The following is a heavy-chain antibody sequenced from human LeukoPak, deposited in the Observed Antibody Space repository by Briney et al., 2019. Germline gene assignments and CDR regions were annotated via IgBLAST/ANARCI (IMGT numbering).Heavy chain of an antibody. CDR1: GGSISSNSYY. Sequence: PSETLSLTCTVSGGSISSNSYYWGWIRQPPGKGLQWIGSIYYSGSTYYNPSLKSRVTISVDTSKNQFSLKLSSVTAADTAVYYCARAGIYYGDYNYWYFDLWGRGTLVTVSS. D-gene: IGHD4-17*01. CDR2: IYYSGST. J-gene: IGHJ2*01. CDR3: ARAGIYYGDYNYWYFDL. V-gene: IGHV4-39*07.